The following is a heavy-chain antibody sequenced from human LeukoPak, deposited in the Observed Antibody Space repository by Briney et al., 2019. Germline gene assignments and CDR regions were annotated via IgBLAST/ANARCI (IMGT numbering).Heavy chain of an antibody. J-gene: IGHJ4*02. D-gene: IGHD6-19*01. CDR2: ISSSSSYI. CDR3: ARGAVAGYFDY. Sequence: GSLRLSCAASGFTFSSYSMNWVRQAPGKGLEWVSSISSSSSYIYYADSVKGRFTISRDNAKNSLCLQMNSLRAEDTAVYYCARGAVAGYFDYWGQGTLVTVSS. CDR1: GFTFSSYS. V-gene: IGHV3-21*01.